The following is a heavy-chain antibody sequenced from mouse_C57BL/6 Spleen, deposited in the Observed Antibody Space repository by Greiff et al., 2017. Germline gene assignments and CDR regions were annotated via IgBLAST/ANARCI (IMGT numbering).Heavy chain of an antibody. J-gene: IGHJ3*01. V-gene: IGHV14-1*01. CDR2: IDPEGGDT. CDR3: TTPNWDAFAD. D-gene: IGHD4-1*01. Sequence: VQLQQSGAELVRPGASVKLSCTASGFNIKDYYMHWVKQRPDKGLEWIGRIDPEGGDTEYAPKFQGKATMTADTPSNTAYLQLSSLTSEDTAVYYWTTPNWDAFADWGQGTLVTVSA. CDR1: GFNIKDYY.